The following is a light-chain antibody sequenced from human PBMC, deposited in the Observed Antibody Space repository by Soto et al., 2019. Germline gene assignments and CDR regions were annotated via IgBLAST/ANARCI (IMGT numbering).Light chain of an antibody. Sequence: SYELTQPPSVSVSPGQTASITCSGAKLGDKYACWYQKKPGQSPVLVIYQDSKRPSGIPERFSGSNSGNTATLTISGTQAMDEADYYCQAWDSSTVVFGGVTKLTVL. V-gene: IGLV3-1*01. CDR3: QAWDSSTVV. CDR2: QDS. J-gene: IGLJ2*01. CDR1: KLGDKY.